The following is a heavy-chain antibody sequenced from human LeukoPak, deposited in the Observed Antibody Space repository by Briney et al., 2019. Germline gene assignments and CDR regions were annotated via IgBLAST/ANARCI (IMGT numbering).Heavy chain of an antibody. D-gene: IGHD1-14*01. Sequence: PGGSLRLSCVGSGFTFSSYWMTWVRQAPGKGLEWVANIKDDGSEKYSVDSVKGRFTTSRDNAKNLLYLQMSSLRAEDTAAYYCARARIDYWGQGTLVTVSS. V-gene: IGHV3-7*04. CDR3: ARARIDY. CDR1: GFTFSSYW. CDR2: IKDDGSEK. J-gene: IGHJ4*02.